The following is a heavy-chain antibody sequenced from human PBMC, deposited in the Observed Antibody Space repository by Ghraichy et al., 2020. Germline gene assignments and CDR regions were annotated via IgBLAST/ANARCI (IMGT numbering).Heavy chain of an antibody. CDR1: GDSISSSNYD. Sequence: SETLSLTCTVSGDSISSSNYDWGWIRQPPGKGLEWIGSIYYSGTTFYNPSLKSRVTISVDTSKKHFSLRLTSVTAADTSVYYCARGLSHFDYWGQGTLVTVSS. J-gene: IGHJ4*02. CDR3: ARGLSHFDY. D-gene: IGHD4/OR15-4a*01. CDR2: IYYSGTT. V-gene: IGHV4-39*02.